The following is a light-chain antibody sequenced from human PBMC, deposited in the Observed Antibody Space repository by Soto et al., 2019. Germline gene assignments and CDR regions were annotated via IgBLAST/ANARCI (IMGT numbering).Light chain of an antibody. Sequence: IQMTQYPSSLSASVGDRVTITCRASQGISNYLAWYQQKPGKVPKVLIYAASTLQPGVPSRFSGSGSGTDFTLTINSLQPDDIATYYCQNYASAPITFGHGTRLEI. J-gene: IGKJ5*01. CDR2: AAS. CDR3: QNYASAPIT. V-gene: IGKV1-27*01. CDR1: QGISNY.